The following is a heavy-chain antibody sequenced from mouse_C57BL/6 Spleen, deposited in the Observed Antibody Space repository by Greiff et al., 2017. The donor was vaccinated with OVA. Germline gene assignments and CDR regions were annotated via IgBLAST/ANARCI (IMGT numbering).Heavy chain of an antibody. D-gene: IGHD2-4*01. Sequence: EVKLVESGPELVKPGASVKISCTASGYSFTDYNMNWVKQSNGKSLEWIGVINPNYGTTRYNQKFKGKATLTVDQSSSTAYMQLNSLTSEDSAVYYCARGVYYDYSYAMDYWGQGTSATVSS. CDR3: ARGVYYDYSYAMDY. V-gene: IGHV1-39*01. CDR1: GYSFTDYN. J-gene: IGHJ4*01. CDR2: INPNYGTT.